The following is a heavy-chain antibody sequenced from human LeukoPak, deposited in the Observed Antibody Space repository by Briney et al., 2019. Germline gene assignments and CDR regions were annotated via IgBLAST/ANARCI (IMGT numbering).Heavy chain of an antibody. CDR3: ARHLYSSSWYRWFDP. V-gene: IGHV4-39*01. CDR1: GGSFSSYY. J-gene: IGHJ5*02. D-gene: IGHD6-13*01. CDR2: IYYSGST. Sequence: SETLSLTCAVYGGSFSSYYWGWIRQPPGKGLEWIGSIYYSGSTYYNPSLKSRVTISVDTSKNQFSLKLSSVTAADTAVYYCARHLYSSSWYRWFDPWGQGTLVTVSS.